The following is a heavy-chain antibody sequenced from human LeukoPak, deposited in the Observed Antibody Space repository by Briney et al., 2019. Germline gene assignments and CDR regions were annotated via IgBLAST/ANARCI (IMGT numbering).Heavy chain of an antibody. Sequence: ASVKVSCKASGYTFNKYGISWVRQAPGQGLEWMGWVNPNSGDTRYTQKFQGRVTMTRDASINTVNMELSRLRPDDTALYYCARQSPYSSIWFDYWGQGTLVAVSS. D-gene: IGHD6-13*01. J-gene: IGHJ4*02. CDR1: GYTFNKYG. V-gene: IGHV1-2*02. CDR3: ARQSPYSSIWFDY. CDR2: VNPNSGDT.